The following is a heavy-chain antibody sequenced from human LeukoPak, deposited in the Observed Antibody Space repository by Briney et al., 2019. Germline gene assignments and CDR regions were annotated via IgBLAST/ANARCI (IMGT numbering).Heavy chain of an antibody. CDR1: GFTFSSYA. CDR3: AKDLTLYGDFPYFDY. J-gene: IGHJ4*02. V-gene: IGHV3-23*01. Sequence: GGSLRLSCAASGFTFSSYAMSWVRQAPGKGLEWVSAIIRSGGTYYADSVEGRFTISRDNSKNTLYLEMNSLRAEDTAVYYCAKDLTLYGDFPYFDYWGRGTLVTVSS. CDR2: IIRSGGT. D-gene: IGHD2-21*01.